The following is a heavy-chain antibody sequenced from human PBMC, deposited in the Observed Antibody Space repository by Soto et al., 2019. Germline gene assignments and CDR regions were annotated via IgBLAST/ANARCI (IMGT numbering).Heavy chain of an antibody. D-gene: IGHD6-13*01. CDR3: ARDNYSSSWTKDDNWFDP. V-gene: IGHV6-1*01. CDR2: TYYRSKWYN. CDR1: GDSVSSNSAA. Sequence: SQTLSLTCAISGDSVSSNSAAWNWIRQSPSRGLEWLGRTYYRSKWYNDYAVSVKSRITINPDTSKNQFSLQLNSVTPEDTAVYYCARDNYSSSWTKDDNWFDPWGQRTLVTVSS. J-gene: IGHJ5*02.